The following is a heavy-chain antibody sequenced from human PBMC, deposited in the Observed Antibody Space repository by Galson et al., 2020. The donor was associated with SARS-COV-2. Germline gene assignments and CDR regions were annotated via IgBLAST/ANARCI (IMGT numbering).Heavy chain of an antibody. CDR2: MNHNSGNT. CDR3: ARGPVPENN. V-gene: IGHV1-8*01. CDR1: GYTFPRYD. Sequence: ASVPVSCKASGYTFPRYDINRVRQAPGPGLEWMGWMNHNSGNTGYAQKHPGRVTMNRNTTIRTDYMGLSSLRSEDTAVYYCARGPVPENNWGQGTLVTVSS. J-gene: IGHJ4*02.